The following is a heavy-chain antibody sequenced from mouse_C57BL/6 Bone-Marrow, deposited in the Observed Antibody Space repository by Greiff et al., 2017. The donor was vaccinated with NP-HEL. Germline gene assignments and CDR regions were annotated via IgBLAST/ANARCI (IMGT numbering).Heavy chain of an antibody. Sequence: LQESGAELARPGASVKLSCKASGYTFTSYGISWVKQRPGQGLEWIGEIYPRSGNTNYNEKFKGKATLTADKSSSTAYMELSSLTSEDSAVYFCARYLYYGSSWWFAYWGQGTLVTVSA. D-gene: IGHD1-1*01. CDR2: IYPRSGNT. CDR1: GYTFTSYG. V-gene: IGHV1-81*01. CDR3: ARYLYYGSSWWFAY. J-gene: IGHJ3*01.